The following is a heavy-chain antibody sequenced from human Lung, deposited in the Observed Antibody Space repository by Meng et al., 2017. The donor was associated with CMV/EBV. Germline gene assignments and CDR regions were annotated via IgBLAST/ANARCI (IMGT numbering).Heavy chain of an antibody. CDR1: GFTLSSYW. V-gene: IGHV3-7*01. CDR3: AGAYRAIEY. D-gene: IGHD1-26*01. CDR2: IKEDGSEK. J-gene: IGHJ4*02. Sequence: GGSLRLSCAASGFTLSSYWMSWVRQAPGKGLEWVANIKEDGSEKYYVDSVKGRFTISRDNAKNSLYVQMNSLRGEDTAVYYCAGAYRAIEYWGQGTVVTVSS.